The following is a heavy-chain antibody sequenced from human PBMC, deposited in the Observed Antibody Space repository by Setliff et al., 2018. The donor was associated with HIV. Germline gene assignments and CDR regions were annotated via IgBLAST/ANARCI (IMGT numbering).Heavy chain of an antibody. V-gene: IGHV4-59*01. D-gene: IGHD3-3*01. CDR1: GGSIISYY. Sequence: SETLSLTCTVSGGSIISYYWSWIWQPPGKGLGWIAYIYYSGTTKYNPSLKSRVSISVDTSKNQFSLKLSSVTAADTAVYYCARGPGVTVPKTLDAFDIWGQGTMVTVSS. CDR2: IYYSGTT. CDR3: ARGPGVTVPKTLDAFDI. J-gene: IGHJ3*02.